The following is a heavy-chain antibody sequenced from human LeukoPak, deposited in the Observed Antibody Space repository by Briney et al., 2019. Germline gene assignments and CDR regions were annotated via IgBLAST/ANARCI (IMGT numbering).Heavy chain of an antibody. CDR2: INTNSGGT. CDR3: ASYNSKTMTYYYDSSGPEDY. J-gene: IGHJ4*02. V-gene: IGHV1-2*02. Sequence: EASVKVSCKASGYTFTGYYMHWVRQAPGQGLEWMGWINTNSGGTNYAQKFQGRVTMTRDTSISTAYMELSRLRSDDTAVYYCASYNSKTMTYYYDSSGPEDYWGQGTLVTVSS. CDR1: GYTFTGYY. D-gene: IGHD3-22*01.